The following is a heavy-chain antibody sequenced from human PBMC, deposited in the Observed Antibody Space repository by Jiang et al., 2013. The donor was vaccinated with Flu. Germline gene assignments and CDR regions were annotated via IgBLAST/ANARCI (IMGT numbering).Heavy chain of an antibody. CDR1: DGSISSFY. Sequence: GPGLVKPSETLSLTCTVSDGSISSFYWSWIRQPPGKGLEWIGYVYYSGSTNYNPSLKSRVTISVDTSKNQFSLRLNSVTAADAAVYYCVRDSSGWPSPGDFFDHWGQGIQVTLSA. V-gene: IGHV4-59*01. D-gene: IGHD6-19*01. J-gene: IGHJ4*02. CDR3: VRDSSGWPSPGDFFDH. CDR2: VYYSGST.